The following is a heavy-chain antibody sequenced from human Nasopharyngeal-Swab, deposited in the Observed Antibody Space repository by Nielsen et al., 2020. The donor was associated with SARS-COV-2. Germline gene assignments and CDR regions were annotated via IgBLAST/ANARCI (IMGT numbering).Heavy chain of an antibody. CDR1: RGSISSCHW. D-gene: IGHD6-6*01. CDR3: ARGGSSAAFDI. CDR2: IYHSGST. Sequence: SETLSLTCAVSRGSISSCHWVSWVRQPPGKGLEWIGEIYHSGSTNYTPSLKSRVTILVDKSKNQFSLKLSSVTAADTALYYCARGGSSAAFDIWGLGIMVTVSS. J-gene: IGHJ3*02. V-gene: IGHV4-4*02.